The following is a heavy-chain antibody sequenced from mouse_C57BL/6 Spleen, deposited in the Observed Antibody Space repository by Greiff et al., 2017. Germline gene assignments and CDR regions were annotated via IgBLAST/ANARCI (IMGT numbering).Heavy chain of an antibody. CDR2: INPNYGTT. V-gene: IGHV1-39*01. Sequence: VQLLQSGPELVKPGASVKISCKASGYSFTDYNMNWVKQSNGKSLEWIGVINPNYGTTSYNQKFNGKATFTVDQSSSTAYMQLNSLTSEDSAVYYCASEGNYGNYVGYWGQGTTLTVSS. D-gene: IGHD2-1*01. J-gene: IGHJ2*01. CDR1: GYSFTDYN. CDR3: ASEGNYGNYVGY.